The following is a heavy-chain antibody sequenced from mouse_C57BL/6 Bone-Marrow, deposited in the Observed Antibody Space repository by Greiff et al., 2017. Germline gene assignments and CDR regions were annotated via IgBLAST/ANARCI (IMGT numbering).Heavy chain of an antibody. CDR3: ATYYYGSRAWFAY. J-gene: IGHJ3*01. V-gene: IGHV1-85*01. CDR2: IYPRDGST. Sequence: VQLVESGPELVKPGASVKLSCKASGYTFTSYDINWVKQRPGQGLEWIGWIYPRDGSTKYNEKFKGKATLTVDTSSSTAYMELHSLTSEDSAVYFCATYYYGSRAWFAYWGQGTLVTVSA. CDR1: GYTFTSYD. D-gene: IGHD1-1*01.